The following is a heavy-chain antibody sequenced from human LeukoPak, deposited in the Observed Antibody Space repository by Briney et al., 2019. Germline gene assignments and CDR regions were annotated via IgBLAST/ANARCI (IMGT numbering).Heavy chain of an antibody. Sequence: GGSLRLSCAASGFTFSSYSMNWVRQAPGKGLEWVSYISSSSSTIYYADSVKGRFTISRDNAKNSLYLQMNSLRAEDTAVYYCAKGEYSSSSLFLYYWGQGTLVTVSS. CDR1: GFTFSSYS. D-gene: IGHD6-6*01. V-gene: IGHV3-48*04. CDR2: ISSSSSTI. CDR3: AKGEYSSSSLFLYY. J-gene: IGHJ4*02.